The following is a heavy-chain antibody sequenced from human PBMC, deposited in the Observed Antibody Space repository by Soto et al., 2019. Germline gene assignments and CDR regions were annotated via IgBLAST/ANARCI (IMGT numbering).Heavy chain of an antibody. CDR1: GGIHSSLT. CDR2: ILPLSGTP. D-gene: IGHD1-1*01. V-gene: IGHV1-69*13. J-gene: IGHJ4*02. CDR3: ARVGSRDAYNYVLDY. Sequence: SVKVSCKASGGIHSSLTFSWVRQAPGQGLEWMGGILPLSGTPKYAQKFQGRLTITADEYRATTYMELSSLTSEDTAIYYCARVGSRDAYNYVLDYWGQGTLVTDSS.